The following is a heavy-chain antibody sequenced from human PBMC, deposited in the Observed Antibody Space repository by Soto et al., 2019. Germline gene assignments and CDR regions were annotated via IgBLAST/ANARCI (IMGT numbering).Heavy chain of an antibody. J-gene: IGHJ6*03. CDR2: ISAYDGNT. Sequence: GASVKVSCKACGDSFTSYGRSWVRQAPGQGLEWMGWISAYDGNTNYAQKLQGRVTMTTDTSTSTAYMELRSLRSDDTAVYYCARFYCSGGSCYSRYYYMDVWGNGTTVTVSS. D-gene: IGHD2-15*01. V-gene: IGHV1-18*01. CDR1: GDSFTSYG. CDR3: ARFYCSGGSCYSRYYYMDV.